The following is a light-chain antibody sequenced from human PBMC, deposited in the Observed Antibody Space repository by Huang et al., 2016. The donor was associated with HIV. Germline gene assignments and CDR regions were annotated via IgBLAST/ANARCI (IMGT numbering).Light chain of an antibody. V-gene: IGKV3-15*01. J-gene: IGKJ1*01. CDR3: HQYNDWPPEWS. Sequence: IVLTQSPATLSVSPGEGATLSCRASQSLRNNLAWYQQRPGQAPRLLIYGASNRAAGIPARFSGSGSDTEFTLTISSLQSGDFAIYYCHQYNDWPPEWSFAQGTRVDI. CDR2: GAS. CDR1: QSLRNN.